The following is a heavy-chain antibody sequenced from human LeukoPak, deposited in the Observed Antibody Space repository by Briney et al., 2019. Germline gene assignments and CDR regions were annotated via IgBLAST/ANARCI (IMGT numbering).Heavy chain of an antibody. CDR1: GFTFSSYA. Sequence: GSLRLSCAASGFTFSSYAMSWVRQAPGKGLEWIGSFHLSGSTYYNPSHKSRVTISVDTSKNQFSLKVSSVTAADTAVYFCAREFSGTYGSFEYWGQGTLVTVSS. CDR2: FHLSGST. V-gene: IGHV4-38-2*02. CDR3: AREFSGTYGSFEY. J-gene: IGHJ4*02. D-gene: IGHD1-26*01.